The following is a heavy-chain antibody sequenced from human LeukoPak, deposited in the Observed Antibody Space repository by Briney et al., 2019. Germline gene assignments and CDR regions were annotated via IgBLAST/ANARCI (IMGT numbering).Heavy chain of an antibody. CDR3: ARGPYSYDSSGAFDI. Sequence: SETLSLTCTVYGDSISSGDYYWSWIRQPAGKGLEWIGRISSSGGTNYNPSLKRRVTISVDTSKKQFSLKLSSVTAADTAVYFCARGPYSYDSSGAFDIWGQGTMVTVSS. V-gene: IGHV4-61*02. J-gene: IGHJ3*02. CDR2: ISSSGGT. CDR1: GDSISSGDYY. D-gene: IGHD3-22*01.